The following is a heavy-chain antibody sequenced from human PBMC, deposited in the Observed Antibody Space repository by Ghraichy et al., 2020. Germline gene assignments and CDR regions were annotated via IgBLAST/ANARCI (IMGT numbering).Heavy chain of an antibody. CDR3: ARDTSDPMITFGGVIAPFDY. CDR2: ISSSSSTI. V-gene: IGHV3-48*02. D-gene: IGHD3-16*02. CDR1: GFTFRSYS. Sequence: GGSLRLSCAASGFTFRSYSMNWVRQAPGKGLEWVSYISSSSSTIYYADSVKGRFTISRDNAKNSLYLQMNSLRDEDTAVYYCARDTSDPMITFGGVIAPFDYWGQGTLVTVSS. J-gene: IGHJ4*02.